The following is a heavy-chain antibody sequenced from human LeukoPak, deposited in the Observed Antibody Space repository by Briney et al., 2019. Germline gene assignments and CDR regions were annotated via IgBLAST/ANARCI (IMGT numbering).Heavy chain of an antibody. V-gene: IGHV1-69*13. J-gene: IGHJ6*02. D-gene: IGHD1-1*01. CDR3: ARPYKRQLVHNYYYAMDV. CDR2: IIPVFTTT. Sequence: GASVKVSCKASGGTFSTFAISWVRQAPGQGLEWLGGIIPVFTTTHYAQKFQGRVTITADESTSTVYMELSSLRSDDTAVYYCARPYKRQLVHNYYYAMDVWGQGTTVTVSS. CDR1: GGTFSTFA.